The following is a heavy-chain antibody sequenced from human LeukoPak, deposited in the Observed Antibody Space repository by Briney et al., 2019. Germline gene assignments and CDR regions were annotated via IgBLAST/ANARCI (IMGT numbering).Heavy chain of an antibody. J-gene: IGHJ6*02. D-gene: IGHD2-15*01. V-gene: IGHV3-23*01. Sequence: PGGSLRLSCAASGFTFDDYAMSWVRQAPGKGLEWVSAISGSGGSTYYADSVKGRFTISRDNSKNTLYLQMNSLRAEDTAVYYCASRAVVVVAATAPPEYYYYGMDVWGQGTTVTVSS. CDR1: GFTFDDYA. CDR3: ASRAVVVVAATAPPEYYYYGMDV. CDR2: ISGSGGST.